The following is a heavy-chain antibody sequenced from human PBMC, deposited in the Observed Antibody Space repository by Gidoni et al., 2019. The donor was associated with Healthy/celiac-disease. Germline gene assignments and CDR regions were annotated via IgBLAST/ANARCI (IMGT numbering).Heavy chain of an antibody. CDR2: INPNSGGT. V-gene: IGHV1-2*02. Sequence: QVQLVQSGVAVKKPGASVKVSCKASGYTFTGYYMHWVRQAPGQGLEWMGWINPNSGGTNYAQKFQGRVTMTRDTSISTAYMELSRLRSDDTAVYYCAVLAAAGPETGYYYYMDVWGKGTTVTVSS. D-gene: IGHD6-13*01. CDR3: AVLAAAGPETGYYYYMDV. J-gene: IGHJ6*03. CDR1: GYTFTGYY.